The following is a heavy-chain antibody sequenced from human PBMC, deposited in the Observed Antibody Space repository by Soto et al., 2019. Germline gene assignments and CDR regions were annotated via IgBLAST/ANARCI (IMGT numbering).Heavy chain of an antibody. CDR2: VYYSGGT. CDR1: GGSISSSSYY. J-gene: IGHJ4*02. D-gene: IGHD5-12*01. V-gene: IGHV4-39*01. CDR3: ARHARRDGYNTALRIDY. Sequence: QLQLQESGPGLVKPSETLSLTCTVSGGSISSSSYYWGWIRQPPGKGLEWIGSVYYSGGTYYNPXLKSPVTVSVAXSXSNXSLKLSFVTAADTAVYYCARHARRDGYNTALRIDYWGQGILVTVSS.